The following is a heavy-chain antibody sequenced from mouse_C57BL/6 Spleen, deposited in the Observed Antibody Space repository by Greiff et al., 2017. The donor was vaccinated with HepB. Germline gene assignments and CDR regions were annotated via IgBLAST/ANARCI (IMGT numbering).Heavy chain of an antibody. D-gene: IGHD1-1*01. V-gene: IGHV5-9*01. CDR2: ISGGGGNT. J-gene: IGHJ2*01. Sequence: EVMLVESGGGLVKPGGSLKLSCAASGFTFSSYTMSWVRQTPEKRLEWVATISGGGGNTYYPDSVKGRFTISRDNAKNTLYLQMSSLRSEDTALYYCARHNYYGSSYFDYWGQGTTLTVSS. CDR3: ARHNYYGSSYFDY. CDR1: GFTFSSYT.